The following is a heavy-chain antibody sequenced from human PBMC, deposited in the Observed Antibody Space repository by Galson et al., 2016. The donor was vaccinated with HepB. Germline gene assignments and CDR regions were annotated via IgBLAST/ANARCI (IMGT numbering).Heavy chain of an antibody. J-gene: IGHJ6*02. V-gene: IGHV1-46*01. D-gene: IGHD6-6*01. CDR3: ARDLSIATRPAYYYYGMDV. CDR1: GYTFTSYY. CDR2: INPSGGST. Sequence: SVKVSCKASGYTFTSYYMYWVRQAPGQGLEWMGIINPSGGSTSYAQKFQGRVTMTRDTSTSTVYMELSSLRSEDTAVYYCARDLSIATRPAYYYYGMDVWGQGKMVTVSS.